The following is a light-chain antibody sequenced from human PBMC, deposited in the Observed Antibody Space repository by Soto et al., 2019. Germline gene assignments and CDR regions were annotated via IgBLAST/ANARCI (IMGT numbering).Light chain of an antibody. CDR3: QQRSNWPTLT. CDR2: DAS. J-gene: IGKJ5*01. CDR1: QSVNNF. Sequence: EIVFTQSPATLSLSPGERATLSCRASQSVNNFLAWYQQKPGQAPRLLIYDASNRATGIPARFSGSGSGTDLTLTISSLEPEDFAVYYCQQRSNWPTLTFGQGTRLEIK. V-gene: IGKV3-11*01.